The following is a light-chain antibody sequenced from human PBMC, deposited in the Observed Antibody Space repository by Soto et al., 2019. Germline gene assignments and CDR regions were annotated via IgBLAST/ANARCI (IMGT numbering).Light chain of an antibody. CDR1: SSNIGGYNV. J-gene: IGLJ1*01. V-gene: IGLV2-23*01. Sequence: LTQPASVSGSPGQSITISCIGTSSNIGGYNVVSWYQQHPGKAPKVIVYEGIKRPSGVSDRFSGSTSGSTDSLTISGIQAEDEAEYYCGSYVGATTYGFGRGTKVTVL. CDR3: GSYVGATTYG. CDR2: EGI.